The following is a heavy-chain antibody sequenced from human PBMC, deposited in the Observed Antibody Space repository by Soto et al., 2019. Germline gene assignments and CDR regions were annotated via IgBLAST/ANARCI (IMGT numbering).Heavy chain of an antibody. D-gene: IGHD3-16*01. CDR2: IIPIFGTP. CDR3: ARDSRLWGSTGWKREILFDM. J-gene: IGHJ3*02. V-gene: IGHV1-69*18. CDR1: GGNFNTYP. Sequence: QVQLEQSGAEVKRPGSSVKVSCKTSGGNFNTYPISWVRQAPGHRLEWMGKIIPIFGTPDYAQKFQGRVTINADEATTTVYMELRSLKSDDSAVYYCARDSRLWGSTGWKREILFDMWGQGTMVTVSS.